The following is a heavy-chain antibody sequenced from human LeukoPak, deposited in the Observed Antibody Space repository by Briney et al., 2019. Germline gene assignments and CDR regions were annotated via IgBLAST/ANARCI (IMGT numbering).Heavy chain of an antibody. J-gene: IGHJ4*02. Sequence: PGGSLRLSCAASGFIVSGDFMSWVRQAPGKGLEWVSVIYSDGSTYYTDSVKGRFTISRDNSKNTLDLQMTGLRAEDTAVYCCAKWHERQLAFDSWGQGSLVTVSS. D-gene: IGHD1-1*01. CDR3: AKWHERQLAFDS. V-gene: IGHV3-53*01. CDR2: IYSDGST. CDR1: GFIVSGDF.